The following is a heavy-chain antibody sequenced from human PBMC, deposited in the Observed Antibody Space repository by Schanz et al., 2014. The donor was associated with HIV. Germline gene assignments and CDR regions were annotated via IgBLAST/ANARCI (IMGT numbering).Heavy chain of an antibody. V-gene: IGHV3-9*01. CDR1: GFIFDEYA. CDR3: AKASVEMLGSYFNYGMDV. J-gene: IGHJ6*02. D-gene: IGHD3-10*01. CDR2: IDWKSGII. Sequence: EVQLVESGGGLVQPGRSLRLSCEASGFIFDEYAMHWVRQGPGKGLEWVSGIDWKSGIIGYADSVKGRFTISRDNAKNSLYLQMNSLRAEDTALYYCAKASVEMLGSYFNYGMDVWGQGTTVTVS.